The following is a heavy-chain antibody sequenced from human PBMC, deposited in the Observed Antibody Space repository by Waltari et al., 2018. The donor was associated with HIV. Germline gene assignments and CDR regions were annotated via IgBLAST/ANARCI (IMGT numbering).Heavy chain of an antibody. CDR3: ARGPTPGGSYRYLDHNWFDP. D-gene: IGHD1-26*01. Sequence: QVQLQESGPGLVKPSGTLSLTCTVSGVSISSRNCWRWVRQSPGKGLEWIGEMSQSVDSNYNPSLESRVTISIDESENQLSLKVTSVTAADTAIYYCARGPTPGGSYRYLDHNWFDPWGQGTLVTVSS. V-gene: IGHV4-4*02. CDR1: GVSISSRNC. CDR2: MSQSVDS. J-gene: IGHJ5*02.